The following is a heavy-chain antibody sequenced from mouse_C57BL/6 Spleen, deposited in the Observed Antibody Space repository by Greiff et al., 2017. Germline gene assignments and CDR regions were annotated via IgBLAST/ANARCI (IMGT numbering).Heavy chain of an antibody. CDR3: ASSSYAMDY. V-gene: IGHV1-69*01. Sequence: VQLQQSGAELVMPGASVKLSCKASGYTFTSYWMHWVKQRPGQGLEWIGEIDPSDSYTNYNQKFKGKSTLTVDKSSSTAYMQLSSLTSEDSAVYYCASSSYAMDYWGQGTSVTVSS. CDR1: GYTFTSYW. J-gene: IGHJ4*01. CDR2: IDPSDSYT. D-gene: IGHD6-1*01.